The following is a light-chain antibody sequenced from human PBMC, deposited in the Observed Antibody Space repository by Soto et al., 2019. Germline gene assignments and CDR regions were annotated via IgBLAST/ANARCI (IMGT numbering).Light chain of an antibody. CDR3: QQYCSAPPPLRLT. Sequence: EIVLTQSTGTLSLSPGERATLSCRASQSVRSSYLAWYQQTPGQAPRLLIYGASSRATGIPDRFSGSGSGTDFTLTISRLEPEDFAVYYCQQYCSAPPPLRLTFGQGTKLEIK. CDR2: GAS. J-gene: IGKJ2*01. V-gene: IGKV3-20*01. CDR1: QSVRSSY.